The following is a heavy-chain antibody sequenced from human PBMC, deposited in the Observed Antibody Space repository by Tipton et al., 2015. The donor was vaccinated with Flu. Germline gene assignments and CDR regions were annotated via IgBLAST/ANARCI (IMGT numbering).Heavy chain of an antibody. CDR2: ISSSSSTI. D-gene: IGHD3-3*01. V-gene: IGHV3-48*01. J-gene: IGHJ4*02. CDR1: GFTFSSYS. Sequence: SLRLSCAASGFTFSSYSMNWVRQAPGKGLEWVSYISSSSSTIYYADSVKGRFTISRDNAKNSLYLQMNSLRAEDTAVYYCVSSRGDYDFWSGYPFLGHFDYWGQGTLVTVSS. CDR3: VSSRGDYDFWSGYPFLGHFDY.